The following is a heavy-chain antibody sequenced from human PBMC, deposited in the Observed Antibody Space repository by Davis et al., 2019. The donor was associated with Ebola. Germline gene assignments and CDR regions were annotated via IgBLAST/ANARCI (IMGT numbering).Heavy chain of an antibody. Sequence: GGSLRLSCADSVITFSSYAMTWVRQAPGKGLEWVSAISGSGGSTYYADSVKGRFTISRDNSKNTLYLQMNSLRAEDTAVYYCARDAFSGRIDYWGQGTLVTVSS. D-gene: IGHD5-12*01. V-gene: IGHV3-23*01. CDR3: ARDAFSGRIDY. CDR2: ISGSGGST. CDR1: VITFSSYA. J-gene: IGHJ4*02.